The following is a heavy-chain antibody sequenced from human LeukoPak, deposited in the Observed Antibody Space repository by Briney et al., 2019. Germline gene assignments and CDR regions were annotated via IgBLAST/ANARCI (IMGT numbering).Heavy chain of an antibody. Sequence: SETLSLTCTVSGGSISSGDYYWSWIRQPPGKGPEWIGYIYYSGSTYYNPSLKSRVTISVDTSKNQFSLKLSSVTAADTAVYYCARGRVSSGWYRPSYYYYMDVWGKGTTVTVSS. CDR2: IYYSGST. CDR1: GGSISSGDYY. D-gene: IGHD6-19*01. J-gene: IGHJ6*03. CDR3: ARGRVSSGWYRPSYYYYMDV. V-gene: IGHV4-30-4*08.